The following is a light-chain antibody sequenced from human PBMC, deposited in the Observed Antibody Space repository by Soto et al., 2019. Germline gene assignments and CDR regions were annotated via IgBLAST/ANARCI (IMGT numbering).Light chain of an antibody. Sequence: QSVLTQPASVSGSPGQSIAISCTGTSSVVGAYNSVSWYQQYPGKAPKLMIHDVTNRPSGVSDRFSGSKSGNTASLTISGLQAEDDADYYCSSYTSSSSYVFGSGTKVTVL. V-gene: IGLV2-14*01. CDR2: DVT. CDR3: SSYTSSSSYV. CDR1: SSVVGAYNS. J-gene: IGLJ1*01.